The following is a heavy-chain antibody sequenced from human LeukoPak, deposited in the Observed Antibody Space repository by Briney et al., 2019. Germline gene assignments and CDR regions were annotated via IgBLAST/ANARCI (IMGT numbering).Heavy chain of an antibody. Sequence: ASVRVSCKTSGGTVTTYAISWVRQAPGQGLEWMGGIIPIFDTPDHAQRFQGRVTITADRSTGTVYLEPSSLRSEDTAVYYCARSHSSSSGHDAFNIWGQGTLVTVSS. V-gene: IGHV1-69*06. CDR3: ARSHSSSSGHDAFNI. CDR1: GGTVTTYA. CDR2: IIPIFDTP. J-gene: IGHJ3*02. D-gene: IGHD6-6*01.